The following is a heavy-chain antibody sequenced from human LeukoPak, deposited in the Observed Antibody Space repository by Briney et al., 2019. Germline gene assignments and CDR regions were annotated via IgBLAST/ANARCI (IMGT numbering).Heavy chain of an antibody. CDR3: ASSRTAMVSSPFDY. J-gene: IGHJ4*02. V-gene: IGHV3-33*01. CDR1: GFTFSSYG. CDR2: IWYDGSNK. D-gene: IGHD5-18*01. Sequence: PGGSLRLSCAASGFTFSSYGMHWVRPAPGKGLEWVAVIWYDGSNKYYADSVKGRFTISRDNSKNTLYLQMNSLRAEDTAVYYCASSRTAMVSSPFDYWGQGTLVTVSS.